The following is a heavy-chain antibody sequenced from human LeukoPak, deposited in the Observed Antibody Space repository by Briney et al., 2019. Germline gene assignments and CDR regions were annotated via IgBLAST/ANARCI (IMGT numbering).Heavy chain of an antibody. D-gene: IGHD6-25*01. J-gene: IGHJ3*01. CDR2: IKARADGGTA. Sequence: GGSLRLSCAASGFTVSSNYMSWVRQAPGQGLDWVGRIKARADGGTAEYAAPVKGRFTISRDDSKDTLYLQMNSLITEDTGVYYCTTAEDGLWGQGTMVTVSS. CDR3: TTAEDGL. V-gene: IGHV3-15*01. CDR1: GFTVSSNY.